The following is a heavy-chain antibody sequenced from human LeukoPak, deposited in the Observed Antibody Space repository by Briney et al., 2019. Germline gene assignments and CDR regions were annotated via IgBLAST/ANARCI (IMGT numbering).Heavy chain of an antibody. CDR1: GFNFTSFG. D-gene: IGHD3-3*01. J-gene: IGHJ3*02. Sequence: GGSLRLSCAASGFNFTSFGMTWVRQAPGKGLEWVSAISGSAVITFYADSVRGRFTISRDNSKNTLYLEMNSLRAEDTAVYYCAKSRLSGINDAFDIWGQGTVVTVSS. V-gene: IGHV3-23*01. CDR3: AKSRLSGINDAFDI. CDR2: ISGSAVIT.